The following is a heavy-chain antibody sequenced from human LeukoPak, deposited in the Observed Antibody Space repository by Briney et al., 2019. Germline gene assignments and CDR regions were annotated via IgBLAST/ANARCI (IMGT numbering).Heavy chain of an antibody. V-gene: IGHV3-30*04. CDR2: ISYDGSNK. J-gene: IGHJ5*02. Sequence: GGSLRLSCAASGFTFSSYAMHWVRQAPGKGLEWVAVISYDGSNKYYADSVKGRFTISRDNSKNTLYLQMNSLRAEDTAVYYXXXXXXXXQLVLGGWFDPWGQGTLVTVSS. CDR1: GFTFSSYA. D-gene: IGHD6-6*01. CDR3: XXXXXXXQLVLGGWFDP.